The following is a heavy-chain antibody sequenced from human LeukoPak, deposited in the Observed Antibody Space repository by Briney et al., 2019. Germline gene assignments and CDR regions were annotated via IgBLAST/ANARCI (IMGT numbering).Heavy chain of an antibody. CDR1: GFSFSSYT. J-gene: IGHJ4*02. CDR3: AKEISSNYFEY. Sequence: GGSLRLSCAASGFSFSSYTVNWVRQAPGKGLEWVSSISSSGTSTYYADSVKGRFTISRDNSKNTLYLQMNSLSAEDTAVYYCAKEISSNYFEYWGQGTLVTVSS. V-gene: IGHV3-21*04. CDR2: ISSSGTST.